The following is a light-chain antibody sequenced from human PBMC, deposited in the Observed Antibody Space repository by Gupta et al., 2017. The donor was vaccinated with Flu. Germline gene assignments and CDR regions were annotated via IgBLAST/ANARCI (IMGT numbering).Light chain of an antibody. Sequence: QSVFTQPPSVSAAPGQKVTISCSGSSSNIGSNYVSWYQQLPGKAPKLLIYEKDKRPSGIPDRFSGSQSGTSANLGITGLQTGDEAEDDGGTWDNSLSVGVVFGGGTKLTVL. CDR2: EKD. CDR1: SSNIGSNY. J-gene: IGLJ2*01. CDR3: GTWDNSLSVGVV. V-gene: IGLV1-51*02.